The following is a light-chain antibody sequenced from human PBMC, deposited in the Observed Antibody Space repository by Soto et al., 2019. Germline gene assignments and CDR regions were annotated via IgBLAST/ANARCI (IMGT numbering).Light chain of an antibody. CDR1: QRGLYSSSNKNY. V-gene: IGKV4-1*01. CDR3: QQYCSSPWT. CDR2: WAS. Sequence: DIVMTQSPDSLAVSLGERATINCKSIQRGLYSSSNKNYLAWYQQKPGQPPKLLIYWASTRESGVPDRFSGSGSGTDCTLTISSRQAEDVAVYYCQQYCSSPWTFGQGTKVEIK. J-gene: IGKJ1*01.